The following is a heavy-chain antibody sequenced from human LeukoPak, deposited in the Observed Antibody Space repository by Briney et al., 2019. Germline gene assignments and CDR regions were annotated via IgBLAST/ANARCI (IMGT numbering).Heavy chain of an antibody. CDR1: GFTFSSYS. D-gene: IGHD3-22*01. V-gene: IGHV3-21*01. CDR2: ISSSSYI. J-gene: IGHJ4*02. Sequence: GGSLRLSCAASGFTFSSYSMNWVRQAPGKGLEWVSSISSSSYIYYADSVKGRFTISRDNAKNSLYLQMNSLRDEDTAVYYCARVTYYYDSSGYYYIDYWGQGTLVTVSS. CDR3: ARVTYYYDSSGYYYIDY.